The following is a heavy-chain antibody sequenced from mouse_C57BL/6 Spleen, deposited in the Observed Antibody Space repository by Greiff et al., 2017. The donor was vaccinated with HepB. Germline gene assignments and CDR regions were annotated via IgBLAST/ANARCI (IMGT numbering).Heavy chain of an antibody. CDR1: GFTFSSYA. CDR3: TRGAYGNYLGGY. V-gene: IGHV5-9-1*02. J-gene: IGHJ2*01. Sequence: EVKVVESGGGLVKPGGSLKLSCAASGFTFSSYAMSWVRQTPEKRLEWVAYISSGGDYIYYADTVKGRFTISRDNARNTLYLQMSSLKSEDTAMYYCTRGAYGNYLGGYWGQGTTLTVSS. CDR2: ISSGGDYI. D-gene: IGHD2-1*01.